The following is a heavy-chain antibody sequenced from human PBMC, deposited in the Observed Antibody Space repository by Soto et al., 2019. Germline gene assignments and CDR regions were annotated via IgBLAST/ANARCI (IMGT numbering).Heavy chain of an antibody. D-gene: IGHD6-19*01. CDR1: GFTFSSYA. CDR3: ARGSRGWPHFDY. J-gene: IGHJ4*02. Sequence: QVQLVESGGGVVQPGRSLRLSCAASGFTFSSYAMHWVRQAPGKGLEWVAVISYDGSNKYYADSVKGRFTISRDNSKNALYLQMNSLRAEDRAVDYCARGSRGWPHFDYWGEGTLVTVSS. V-gene: IGHV3-30-3*01. CDR2: ISYDGSNK.